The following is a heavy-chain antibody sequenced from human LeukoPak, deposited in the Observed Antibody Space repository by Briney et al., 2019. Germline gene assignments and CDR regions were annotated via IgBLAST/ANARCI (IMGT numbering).Heavy chain of an antibody. CDR2: INPSGGST. CDR1: GYTFTSYY. D-gene: IGHD6-13*01. CDR3: AREAAGTGLGY. J-gene: IGHJ4*02. V-gene: IGHV1-46*01. Sequence: ASVKVSCKASGYTFTSYYMHWVRQAPGEGLEWMGIINPSGGSTSYAQKFQGRVTMTRDTSTSTVYMELSSLRSEDTAVYYCAREAAGTGLGYWGQGTLVTVSS.